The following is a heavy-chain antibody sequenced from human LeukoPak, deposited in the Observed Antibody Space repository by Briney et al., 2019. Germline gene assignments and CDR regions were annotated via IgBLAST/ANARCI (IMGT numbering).Heavy chain of an antibody. D-gene: IGHD5-18*01. CDR1: GFSFRNYG. V-gene: IGHV3-30*18. CDR2: ISDDGRNK. Sequence: GGSLRLSCAASGFSFRNYGMHWVRQAPGKGLEWVAVISDDGRNKYYADSVRGRFTISRDNSKNMLYLQMNNLRPEDTAVYHCAKDADTATIIYWYFDLWGRGTLVTVSS. CDR3: AKDADTATIIYWYFDL. J-gene: IGHJ2*01.